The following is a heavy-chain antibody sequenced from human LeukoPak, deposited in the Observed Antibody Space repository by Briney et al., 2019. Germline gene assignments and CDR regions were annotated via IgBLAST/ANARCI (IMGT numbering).Heavy chain of an antibody. CDR1: GFTFSNYA. J-gene: IGHJ4*02. D-gene: IGHD1-26*01. V-gene: IGHV3-30-3*01. CDR3: ARDLLVGTFDY. CDR2: ISYDGSNK. Sequence: GRSLRLSCAASGFTFSNYAMHWVRQAPGKGLEWVAVISYDGSNKYYADSVKGRFTISRDNSKSTLYLQLNSLRAEDTAVYYCARDLLVGTFDYWGQGTLVTVSS.